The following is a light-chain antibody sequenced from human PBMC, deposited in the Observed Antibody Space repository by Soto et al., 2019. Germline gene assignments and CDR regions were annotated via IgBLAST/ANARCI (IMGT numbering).Light chain of an antibody. V-gene: IGKV2-28*01. CDR3: IHAVEVPYV. Sequence: DIVMTQSPLSLPVTPGEPATISCRSSQSLLHSDGNIYLDWYLQKPGQSPQLLIYLVSNRASGVPDRFSGSRSGTDFTLKISRVEAEDVGFYYCIHAVEVPYVFAQGTRLDIK. CDR2: LVS. J-gene: IGKJ2*01. CDR1: QSLLHSDGNIY.